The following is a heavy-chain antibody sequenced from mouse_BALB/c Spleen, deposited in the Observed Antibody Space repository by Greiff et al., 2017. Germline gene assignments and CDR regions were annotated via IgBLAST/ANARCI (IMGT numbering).Heavy chain of an antibody. V-gene: IGHV14-3*02. Sequence: EVQLQQSGAELVKPGASVKLSCTASGFNIKDTYMHWVKQRPEQGLEWIGRIDPANGNTKYDPKFQGKATITADTSSNTAYLQLSSLTSEDTAVYYCARSGGITTGVPGWFAYWGHGTLVTVSA. CDR2: IDPANGNT. CDR3: ARSGGITTGVPGWFAY. J-gene: IGHJ3*01. CDR1: GFNIKDTY. D-gene: IGHD2-4*01.